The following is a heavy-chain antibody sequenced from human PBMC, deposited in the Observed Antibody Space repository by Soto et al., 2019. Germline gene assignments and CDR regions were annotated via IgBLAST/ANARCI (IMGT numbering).Heavy chain of an antibody. CDR1: GYTFTSYG. J-gene: IGHJ4*02. CDR3: AREICNWNDPPLFDY. D-gene: IGHD1-20*01. V-gene: IGHV1-18*01. CDR2: ISAYNGNT. Sequence: ASVKVSCKASGYTFTSYGISWVRQAPGQGLEWMGWISAYNGNTNYAQKLQGRVTMTTDTSTSTAYMELRSLRSDDTAVYYCAREICNWNDPPLFDYWGQGTLVTVSS.